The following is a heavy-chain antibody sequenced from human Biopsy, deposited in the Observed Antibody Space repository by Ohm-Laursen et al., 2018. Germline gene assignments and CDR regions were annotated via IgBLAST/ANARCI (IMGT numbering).Heavy chain of an antibody. CDR3: TTYDDSGDYRDY. Sequence: GSLRLSCSASGFTFGDSAMHWVRQASGKGLEWIGRIRSRVNNYATAYAASVTGRFTISRDDSKNTAYLQMNSLKTEDTAAYYCTTYDDSGDYRDYWGQGTQVTVSS. V-gene: IGHV3-73*01. CDR2: IRSRVNNYAT. CDR1: GFTFGDSA. J-gene: IGHJ4*02. D-gene: IGHD4-23*01.